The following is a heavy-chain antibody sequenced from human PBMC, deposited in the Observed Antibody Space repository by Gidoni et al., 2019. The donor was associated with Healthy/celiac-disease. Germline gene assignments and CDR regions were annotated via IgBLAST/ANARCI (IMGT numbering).Heavy chain of an antibody. V-gene: IGHV3-72*01. CDR1: GFTFSDHY. D-gene: IGHD4-17*01. CDR2: TRNKATSYTT. J-gene: IGHJ6*02. Sequence: EVQLVESGGGLVQPGGSLRLSCAASGFTFSDHYMDWVRQAPGKGLEWVGRTRNKATSYTTEYAASVKGRFTISRDDSKNSLYLQMNSLKTEDTAVYYCAREHYGDYEVDVWGQGTTVTVSS. CDR3: AREHYGDYEVDV.